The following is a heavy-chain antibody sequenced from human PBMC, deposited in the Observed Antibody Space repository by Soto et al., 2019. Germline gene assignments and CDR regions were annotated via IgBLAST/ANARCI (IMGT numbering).Heavy chain of an antibody. Sequence: SETLSLTCTVSGGSISSYYWSWIRQPPGKGLEWIGYIYYSGSTNYNPSLKSRVTISVDTSKNQFPLKLSSVTAADTAVYYCARVGNGDSIDYWGQGTLVTVSS. D-gene: IGHD4-17*01. CDR1: GGSISSYY. V-gene: IGHV4-59*01. CDR2: IYYSGST. CDR3: ARVGNGDSIDY. J-gene: IGHJ4*02.